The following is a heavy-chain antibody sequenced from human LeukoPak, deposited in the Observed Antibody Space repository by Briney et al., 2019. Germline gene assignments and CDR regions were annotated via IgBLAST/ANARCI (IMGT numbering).Heavy chain of an antibody. Sequence: SETLSLTCAVSGYSISSGYYWGWIRQPPGEGLEWTGSIYHSGSNYYNPSLKSRVTISVDTSKNQFSLKMSSVTAADTAVYYCARDGRYREGYGDFDYWGQGTLVTVPS. CDR1: GYSISSGYY. V-gene: IGHV4-38-2*02. D-gene: IGHD5-18*01. CDR2: IYHSGSN. CDR3: ARDGRYREGYGDFDY. J-gene: IGHJ4*02.